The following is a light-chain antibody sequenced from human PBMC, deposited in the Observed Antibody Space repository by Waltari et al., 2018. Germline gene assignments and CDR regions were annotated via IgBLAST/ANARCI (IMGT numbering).Light chain of an antibody. Sequence: QAVVTQEPSLTVSPGGTVTLTCGSRTGPVTSGNFPYWLQQKPGQAPRTLIYDSYIRQSWTPARFSASLVGGKAVLTLSGAQAEDEAKYYCWLAYTGGIVVFGGGTELAVL. CDR2: DSY. CDR3: WLAYTGGIVV. V-gene: IGLV7-46*01. CDR1: TGPVTSGNF. J-gene: IGLJ2*01.